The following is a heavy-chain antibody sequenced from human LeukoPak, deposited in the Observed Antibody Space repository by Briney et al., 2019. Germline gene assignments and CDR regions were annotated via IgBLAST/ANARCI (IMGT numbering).Heavy chain of an antibody. CDR1: GGSFSGYY. Sequence: PSETLSLTCAVSGGSFSGYYWSWIRQPPGKGLEWIGYIYYSGSTNYNPSLKSRVTISVDTSKNQFSLKLSSVTAADTAVYYCARVSAGIVGARPHYYYYYMDVWGKGTTVTISS. J-gene: IGHJ6*03. CDR2: IYYSGST. CDR3: ARVSAGIVGARPHYYYYYMDV. D-gene: IGHD1-26*01. V-gene: IGHV4-59*01.